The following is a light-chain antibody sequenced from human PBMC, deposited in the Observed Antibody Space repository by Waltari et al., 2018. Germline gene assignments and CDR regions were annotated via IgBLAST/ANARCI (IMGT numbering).Light chain of an antibody. CDR2: MAS. J-gene: IGKJ2*01. CDR1: QSVGTW. CDR3: QQYSSFST. Sequence: DIQMTQSHSTLSASVGDRVTISCRASQSVGTWLAWYQQKPGKGPKLLIYMASSLESGVPSRFSGSGSGTEFTLTISSLQPDDFATYSCQQYSSFSTFGQGTKVDI. V-gene: IGKV1-5*03.